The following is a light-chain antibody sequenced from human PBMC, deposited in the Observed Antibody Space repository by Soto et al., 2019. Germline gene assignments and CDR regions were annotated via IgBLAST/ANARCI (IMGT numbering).Light chain of an antibody. J-gene: IGLJ2*01. CDR2: EVN. V-gene: IGLV2-14*01. CDR3: TSYTASSTLI. Sequence: QSALTQPASVSGSPGQSITISCTGTSSDVGGYGYVSWYQHHPGKAPKLIIYEVNNRPSGVSHRFSGSKSGNTASLTISGLQAEDEADYYCTSYTASSTLIFGGGDQADRP. CDR1: SSDVGGYGY.